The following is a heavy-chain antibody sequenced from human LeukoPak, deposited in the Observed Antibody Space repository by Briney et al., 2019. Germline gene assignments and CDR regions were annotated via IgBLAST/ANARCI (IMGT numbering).Heavy chain of an antibody. J-gene: IGHJ6*03. D-gene: IGHD6-19*01. V-gene: IGHV4-59*01. CDR1: GGSISSYY. CDR2: IYYSGST. Sequence: SETLSLTCTVSGGSISSYYWSWIRQPPGKGLEWIGYIYYSGSTNYNPSLKSRVTISVDTSKNQFSLKLGSVTAADTAVYYCARGVAGAYYYYYYYMDVWGKGTTVTVSS. CDR3: ARGVAGAYYYYYYYMDV.